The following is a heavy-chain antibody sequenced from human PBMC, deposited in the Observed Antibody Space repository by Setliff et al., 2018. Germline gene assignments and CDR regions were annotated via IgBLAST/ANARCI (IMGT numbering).Heavy chain of an antibody. J-gene: IGHJ4*02. CDR2: IYPGDSDT. V-gene: IGHV5-51*01. CDR1: GYRFTSYW. Sequence: GESLKISCKGSGYRFTSYWIGWVRQMPGKGLEWMGIIYPGDSDTRYSPSFQGQVTISADKSITTAYLQWSSLKASDTAMYYCARSAWGSSGYYPYYFDYWGQGTLVTVSS. D-gene: IGHD3-22*01. CDR3: ARSAWGSSGYYPYYFDY.